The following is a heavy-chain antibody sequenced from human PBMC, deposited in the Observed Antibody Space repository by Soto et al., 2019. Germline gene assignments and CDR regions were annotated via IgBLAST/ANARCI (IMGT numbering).Heavy chain of an antibody. V-gene: IGHV3-23*01. Sequence: GSLRLSCAASGFTFSSYAMSWVRQAPGKELEWVSAISGSGGSTYYADSVKGRFTISRDNSKNTLYLQMNSLRAEDTAVYYCAKYHSIAAATNYYYGMDVWGQGTTVTVSS. CDR1: GFTFSSYA. CDR3: AKYHSIAAATNYYYGMDV. J-gene: IGHJ6*02. D-gene: IGHD6-13*01. CDR2: ISGSGGST.